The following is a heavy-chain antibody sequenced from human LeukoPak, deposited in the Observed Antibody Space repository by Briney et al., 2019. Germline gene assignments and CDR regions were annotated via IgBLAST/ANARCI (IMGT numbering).Heavy chain of an antibody. D-gene: IGHD2-2*01. CDR2: INLDGSKK. Sequence: GGSLRLSCATSGFTFSHYWMSWVRQAPGKGLEWVANINLDGSKKYYVDSVKGRFTISRDNAKNSLYLQMNSLRAEDTAVYYCARALEEGPAAIYVVSYYYYYYYMDVWGKGTTVTVSS. CDR3: ARALEEGPAAIYVVSYYYYYYYMDV. V-gene: IGHV3-7*04. CDR1: GFTFSHYW. J-gene: IGHJ6*03.